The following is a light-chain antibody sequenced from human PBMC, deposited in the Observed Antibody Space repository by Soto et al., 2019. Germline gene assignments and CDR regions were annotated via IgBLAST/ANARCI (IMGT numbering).Light chain of an antibody. CDR3: QQYGSSGT. Sequence: EVVLTQSPCTLSLSPAERATLSCRASQSVDSTYLTWYQQKPGQAPRLLIYGASNRATGIPDRFSGSGSGTDFTLTISRLEPEDFAVYYCQQYGSSGTFGQGTKVDI. CDR2: GAS. V-gene: IGKV3-20*01. J-gene: IGKJ1*01. CDR1: QSVDSTY.